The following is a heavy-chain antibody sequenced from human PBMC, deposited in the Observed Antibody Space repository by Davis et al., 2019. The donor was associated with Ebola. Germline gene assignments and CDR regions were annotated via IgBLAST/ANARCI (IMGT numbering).Heavy chain of an antibody. J-gene: IGHJ4*02. CDR3: ARGGVVVVVAATPGGRYFDY. CDR2: ISSSSSYI. CDR1: GFIFSSYS. Sequence: PGGSLRLSCAASGFIFSSYSMNWVRQAPGKGLEWVSSISSSSSYIYYADSVKGRFTISRDNAKNSLYLQMNSLRAEDTAVYYCARGGVVVVVAATPGGRYFDYWGQGTLVTVSS. V-gene: IGHV3-21*01. D-gene: IGHD2-15*01.